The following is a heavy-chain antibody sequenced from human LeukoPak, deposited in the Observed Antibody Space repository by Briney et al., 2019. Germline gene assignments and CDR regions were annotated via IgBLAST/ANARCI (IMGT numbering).Heavy chain of an antibody. J-gene: IGHJ4*02. D-gene: IGHD6-19*01. V-gene: IGHV3-33*01. Sequence: GGSLRLSCAASGFTFSSYGMHWVRQAPGKGLEWVAVIWYDGSNKYYADSVKGRFTISRDNAKNSLYLQMNSLRAEDTAVYYCARDRHSSGRSEFDYWGQGTLVTVSS. CDR3: ARDRHSSGRSEFDY. CDR2: IWYDGSNK. CDR1: GFTFSSYG.